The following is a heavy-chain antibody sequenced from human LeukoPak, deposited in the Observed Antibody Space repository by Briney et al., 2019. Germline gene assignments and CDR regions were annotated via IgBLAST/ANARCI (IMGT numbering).Heavy chain of an antibody. Sequence: ASVKVSCKASGYTFTSYYMHWVRQAPGQGLEWMGIINPSGGSTSYAQKFQGRVTITADKFTSTAYMELSSLRFEDTAVYYCARIQPRVVLNDDGFDIWGQGTMVTVSS. CDR2: INPSGGST. J-gene: IGHJ3*02. V-gene: IGHV1-46*01. CDR1: GYTFTSYY. CDR3: ARIQPRVVLNDDGFDI. D-gene: IGHD3-3*01.